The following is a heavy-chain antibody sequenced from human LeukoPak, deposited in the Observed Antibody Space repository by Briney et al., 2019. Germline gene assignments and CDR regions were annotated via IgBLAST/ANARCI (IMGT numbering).Heavy chain of an antibody. CDR1: GFILSSYW. D-gene: IGHD3-10*01. CDR3: ARDYSASGSLDY. CDR2: IKQDGSVE. V-gene: IGHV3-7*01. J-gene: IGHJ4*02. Sequence: GGSLRLSCAASGFILSSYWMNWVRQAPGKGLEGVANIKQDGSVEHYVDSVKGRFTISRDNAKNSLFLQMNSLRVEDTAVYYCARDYSASGSLDYWGQGTLVTVSS.